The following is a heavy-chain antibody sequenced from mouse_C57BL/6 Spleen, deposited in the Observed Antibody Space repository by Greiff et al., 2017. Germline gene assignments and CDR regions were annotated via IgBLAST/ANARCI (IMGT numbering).Heavy chain of an antibody. J-gene: IGHJ2*01. CDR3: ARGNYDEGVYYCDY. CDR2: IYPGDGDT. CDR1: GYAFSSYW. D-gene: IGHD2-4*01. Sequence: VKLMESGAELVKPGASVKISCKASGYAFSSYWMNWVKQRPGKGLEWIGQIYPGDGDTNYNGKFKGKATMTADKSSSTAYMQLSSLTSEDSAVYFCARGNYDEGVYYCDYWGQGTTLTVSA. V-gene: IGHV1-80*01.